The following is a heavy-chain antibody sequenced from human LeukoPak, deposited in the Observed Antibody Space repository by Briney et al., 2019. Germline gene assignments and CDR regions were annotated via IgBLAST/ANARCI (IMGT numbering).Heavy chain of an antibody. V-gene: IGHV3-48*03. CDR2: ISSSGSTI. D-gene: IGHD3-9*01. CDR3: ARDRSDILTGYLDY. J-gene: IGHJ4*02. CDR1: GFTFSSYE. Sequence: GGFLRLSCAASGFTFSSYEMNWVRQAPGKGLEWVSYISSSGSTIYYADSVKGRFTISRDNDKNSLYLQMNSLRAEDTAVYYCARDRSDILTGYLDYWGQGTLVTVSS.